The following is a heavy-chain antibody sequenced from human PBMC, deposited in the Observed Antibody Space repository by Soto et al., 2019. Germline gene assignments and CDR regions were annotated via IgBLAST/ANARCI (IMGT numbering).Heavy chain of an antibody. CDR3: ARGRYGDY. Sequence: QVHLVQSGAEVKKPGASVKVSCKGSGYGFTTYGITWVRQAPGQGLEWMAWISAHNGNTNYAQKLQGRVTVTRDTSTSTAYMELRRLRSDDTAVYYCARGRYGDYWGQRDLVTVSS. J-gene: IGHJ4*02. CDR1: GYGFTTYG. CDR2: ISAHNGNT. V-gene: IGHV1-18*01. D-gene: IGHD1-1*01.